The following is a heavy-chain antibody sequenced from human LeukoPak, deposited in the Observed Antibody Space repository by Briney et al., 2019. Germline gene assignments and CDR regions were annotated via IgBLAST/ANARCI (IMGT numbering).Heavy chain of an antibody. D-gene: IGHD3-10*01. Sequence: GGSLRLSCAASGFASSDSYMSWIRQAPGKGLEWVSYISTSATTMYYADSVKSRFTISRDNAKNSLYLQMNSLRAEDTALYYCARSSFGDYVNYWGQGTLVTVSS. V-gene: IGHV3-11*01. CDR2: ISTSATTM. CDR3: ARSSFGDYVNY. CDR1: GFASSDSY. J-gene: IGHJ4*02.